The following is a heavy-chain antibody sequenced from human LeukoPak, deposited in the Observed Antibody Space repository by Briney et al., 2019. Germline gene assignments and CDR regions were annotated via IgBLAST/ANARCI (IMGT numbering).Heavy chain of an antibody. CDR1: GGTFSSYA. CDR3: ATPYYYDSSGYYEDCFDY. Sequence: SVKVSCKASGGTFSSYAISWVRQAPGQGLEWMGGIIPIFGTANYAQKFQGSVTITADESTSTAYMELSSLRSEDTAVYYCATPYYYDSSGYYEDCFDYWGQGTLVTVSS. CDR2: IIPIFGTA. V-gene: IGHV1-69*13. D-gene: IGHD3-22*01. J-gene: IGHJ4*02.